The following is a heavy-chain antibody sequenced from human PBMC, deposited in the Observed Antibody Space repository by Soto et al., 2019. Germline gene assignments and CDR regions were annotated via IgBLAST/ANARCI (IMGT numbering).Heavy chain of an antibody. D-gene: IGHD6-6*01. CDR3: ARRARQDFYYLDV. J-gene: IGHJ6*03. Sequence: EVQLAESGGGLAQPGGSLGLSCAASGVTLSGYAMDWVRQAPGKGLEYVSGISSNGVSTYYANSVQGRLTLSRENSTHPVYLQMGSLRPEEMAVYYCARRARQDFYYLDVWGKGTTVTVSS. CDR1: GVTLSGYA. CDR2: ISSNGVST. V-gene: IGHV3-64*01.